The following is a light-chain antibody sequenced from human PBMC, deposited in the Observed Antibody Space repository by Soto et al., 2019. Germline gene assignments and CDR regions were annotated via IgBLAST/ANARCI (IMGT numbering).Light chain of an antibody. CDR2: WAS. CDR3: QQDYRPWT. CDR1: QSVLYSSNNKNY. J-gene: IGKJ1*01. Sequence: DIVMTQSPDSLAVSLGERATINCKSSQSVLYSSNNKNYLAWYQQKPGQPPKLLIYWASTRESGVPDRFSGSGSGTDFTLTISSLQAEDVAVYYCQQDYRPWTFGQGTKVDIK. V-gene: IGKV4-1*01.